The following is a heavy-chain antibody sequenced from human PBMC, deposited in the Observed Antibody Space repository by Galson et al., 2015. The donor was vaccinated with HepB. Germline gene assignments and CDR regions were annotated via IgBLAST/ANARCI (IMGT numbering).Heavy chain of an antibody. CDR2: IYYSGGT. Sequence: SETLSLTCTVSGASISSYYWSWIRQPPGKGLQRIGYIYYSGGTNYNPSLKRRVTISSDTSKNQFSLKLSSVTAADTAVYYCARSAGGHFGVPRMDVWGQGTTVTVSS. CDR1: GASISSYY. CDR3: ARSAGGHFGVPRMDV. D-gene: IGHD3-3*01. J-gene: IGHJ6*02. V-gene: IGHV4-59*08.